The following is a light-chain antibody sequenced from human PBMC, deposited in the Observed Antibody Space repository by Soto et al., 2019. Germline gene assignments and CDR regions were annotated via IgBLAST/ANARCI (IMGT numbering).Light chain of an antibody. CDR3: QQSSTTPRT. Sequence: EIMLTQSPGTLSLSPGERATLSCRASQSVGSTYLAWYQQKPGQAPRLLIYGASSRASGIPDRFSGSGSGTDFTLTISSLQPEDFATYYCQQSSTTPRTFGQGTNVDFK. V-gene: IGKV3-20*01. J-gene: IGKJ1*01. CDR2: GAS. CDR1: QSVGSTY.